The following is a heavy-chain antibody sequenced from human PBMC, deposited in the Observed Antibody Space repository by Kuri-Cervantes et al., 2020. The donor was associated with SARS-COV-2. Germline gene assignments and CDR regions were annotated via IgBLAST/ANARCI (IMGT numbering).Heavy chain of an antibody. CDR1: GFTFSSYV. J-gene: IGHJ4*02. V-gene: IGHV3-30-3*01. Sequence: GESLKISCAASGFTFSSYVMHWVRQAPGKGLEWVAVISYDGSNKYYADSVKGRFTISRDNSKNTLYLQMNSLRAEDTAVYYCANPITMVRGVIMGLDYWGQGTLVTVSS. CDR2: ISYDGSNK. CDR3: ANPITMVRGVIMGLDY. D-gene: IGHD3-10*01.